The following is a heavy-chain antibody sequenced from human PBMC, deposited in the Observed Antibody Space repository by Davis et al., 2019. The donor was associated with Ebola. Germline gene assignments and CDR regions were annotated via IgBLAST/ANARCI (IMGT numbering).Heavy chain of an antibody. J-gene: IGHJ6*02. CDR3: AKEYGDRSPTGYYYYYGMDV. CDR1: GFTFSSYW. D-gene: IGHD4-17*01. Sequence: GGSLRLSCAASGFTFSSYWMSWVRQAPGKGLEWVSGISWNSGSIGYADSVKGRFTISRDNAKNSLYLQMNSLRAEDTALYFCAKEYGDRSPTGYYYYYGMDVWGQGTTVTVSS. CDR2: ISWNSGSI. V-gene: IGHV3-9*01.